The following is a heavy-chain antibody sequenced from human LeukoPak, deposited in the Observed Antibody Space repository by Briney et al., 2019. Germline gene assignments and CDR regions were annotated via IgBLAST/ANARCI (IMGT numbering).Heavy chain of an antibody. J-gene: IGHJ6*02. CDR1: GFTFSSYA. V-gene: IGHV3-23*01. CDR2: ISGSGGST. D-gene: IGHD1-1*01. Sequence: GGSLRLSCAASGFTFSSYAMSWVRQAPGKGLEWVSTISGSGGSTYYADSVKGRFTISRDNSKNTLYLQMNSLRAEDTAVYYCANQLGRSWGHYYYYGMDVWGQGTTVTVPS. CDR3: ANQLGRSWGHYYYYGMDV.